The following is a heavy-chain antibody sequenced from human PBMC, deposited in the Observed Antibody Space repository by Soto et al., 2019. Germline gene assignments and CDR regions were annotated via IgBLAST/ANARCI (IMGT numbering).Heavy chain of an antibody. V-gene: IGHV3-23*01. CDR3: ANDLGDYYGSGGGVY. D-gene: IGHD3-10*01. CDR1: GFTFSSYA. CDR2: ISGGGGRT. Sequence: EVQLLESGGGLVQPGGSLRLSCAASGFTFSSYAMSWVRQAPGKGLEWVSAISGGGGRTYYADSVKGRFTISRDNSKNTLYLQLNSLTAEDTAVYYCANDLGDYYGSGGGVYWGQGTLVTVSS. J-gene: IGHJ4*02.